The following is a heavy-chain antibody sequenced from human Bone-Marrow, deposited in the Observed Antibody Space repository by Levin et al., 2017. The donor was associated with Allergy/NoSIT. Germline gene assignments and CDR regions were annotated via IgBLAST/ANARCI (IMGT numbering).Heavy chain of an antibody. Sequence: SETLSLTCTVSGGSISTAGSFWSWIRQFPGKGLEWIGYVYYSGSTYYNPSLESRLNMSVDTSKSQFSLKLRSVTAADTAVYYCARDFCGSSSYNFFDSWGQGTLVTVSS. D-gene: IGHD2-2*01. CDR3: ARDFCGSSSYNFFDS. CDR2: VYYSGST. V-gene: IGHV4-31*03. J-gene: IGHJ4*02. CDR1: GGSISTAGSF.